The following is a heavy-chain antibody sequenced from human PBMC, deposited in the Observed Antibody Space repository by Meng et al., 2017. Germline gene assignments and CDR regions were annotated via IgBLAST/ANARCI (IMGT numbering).Heavy chain of an antibody. D-gene: IGHD2-15*01. V-gene: IGHV7-4-1*02. CDR1: GYTVTSSA. CDR3: ARLVAGTFGQLFDP. CDR2: INTNTGNP. Sequence: HVQLGHVGSELKKPGASGKVSCKDAGYTVTSSAMNWVRQAPGQGLEWMGWINTNTGNPTYAQGFTGRFVFSFDTSVSKAYLQISSLKAEDTAVYYCARLVAGTFGQLFDPWGQGTLVTVSS. J-gene: IGHJ5*02.